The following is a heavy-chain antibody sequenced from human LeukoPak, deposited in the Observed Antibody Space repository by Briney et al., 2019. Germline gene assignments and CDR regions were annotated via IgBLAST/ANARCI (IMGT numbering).Heavy chain of an antibody. D-gene: IGHD1-14*01. V-gene: IGHV3-21*01. J-gene: IGHJ4*02. CDR1: GFSFSTST. CDR2: IGKTSRDM. CDR3: LRGDNRDY. Sequence: GGSLRLSCAASGFSFSTSTMNWVRQAPGKGLEWSSSIGKTSRDMYYADSVRGRFTISRDNAKNSLFLLMNSLRVEDTSVYYCLRGDNRDYWGQGTLVTVSS.